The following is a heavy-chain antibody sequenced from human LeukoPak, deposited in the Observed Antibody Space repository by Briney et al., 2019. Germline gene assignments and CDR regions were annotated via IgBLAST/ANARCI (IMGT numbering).Heavy chain of an antibody. CDR2: IWYDGSKK. CDR1: GFTFSHYG. J-gene: IGHJ4*02. D-gene: IGHD6-6*01. CDR3: AREGGSISSSLYFDY. Sequence: GRSLRLSCAASGFTFSHYGMHWGRQAPGKGLEWVAIIWYDGSKKYYGDSVKGRFTISRDKSKNTVDLQMDSLRDEDTAVYYCAREGGSISSSLYFDYWGQGTLVIVSS. V-gene: IGHV3-33*01.